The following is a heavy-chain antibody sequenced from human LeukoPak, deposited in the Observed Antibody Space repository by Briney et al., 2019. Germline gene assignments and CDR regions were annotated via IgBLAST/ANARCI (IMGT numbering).Heavy chain of an antibody. CDR1: GFTFSSYS. J-gene: IGHJ3*02. Sequence: GGSLRLSCAASGFTFSSYSMNWVRQAPGKGLEWVSSISSSSSYIYYADPVKGRFTISRDNAKNSLYLQMNSLRAEDTAVYYCARDFRGLNDAFDIWGQGTMVTVSP. CDR3: ARDFRGLNDAFDI. D-gene: IGHD3-10*01. CDR2: ISSSSSYI. V-gene: IGHV3-21*01.